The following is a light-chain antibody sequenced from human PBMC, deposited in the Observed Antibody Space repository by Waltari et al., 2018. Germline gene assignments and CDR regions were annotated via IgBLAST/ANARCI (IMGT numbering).Light chain of an antibody. CDR3: QQSYSPHRT. Sequence: DIVMTQSPDSLAVSLGERATINCKSSQSVLYSSNNKNYLAWYQQKPGQPPKLLIDLASIRESGVPDRLSGSGSETDFTLTISSLQAEDVAVYYCQQSYSPHRTFGQGTRVEIK. CDR2: LAS. CDR1: QSVLYSSNNKNY. V-gene: IGKV4-1*01. J-gene: IGKJ1*01.